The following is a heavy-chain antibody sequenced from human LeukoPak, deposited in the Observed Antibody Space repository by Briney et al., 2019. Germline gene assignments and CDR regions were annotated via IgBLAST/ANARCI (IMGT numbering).Heavy chain of an antibody. CDR3: ARGCHLRYADTQSWFDS. CDR1: GYIFSNYY. V-gene: IGHV1-46*01. Sequence: GASVKVSCKTSGYIFSNYYMHWVRQAPGHGLEWMGIINPSGGITKYAQKFQGSVTMTRDTSTSTVYMELSSLRSEDTAIYYCARGCHLRYADTQSWFDSWGQGTLVTVSS. D-gene: IGHD4-17*01. CDR2: INPSGGIT. J-gene: IGHJ5*01.